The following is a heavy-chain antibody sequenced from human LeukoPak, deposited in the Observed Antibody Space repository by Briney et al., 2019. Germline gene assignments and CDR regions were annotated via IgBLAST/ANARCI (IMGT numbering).Heavy chain of an antibody. V-gene: IGHV3-30*04. CDR2: ISYHGKNK. Sequence: LPGGSLRLSCGASGLIFNTSAMHWVRQAPGKGLEWVAVISYHGKNKYYAESVRGRFTISRDNSNNTLYLQMNSLNTEDTAVYYCARDFDYWGQGTLVTVSS. J-gene: IGHJ4*02. CDR3: ARDFDY. CDR1: GLIFNTSA.